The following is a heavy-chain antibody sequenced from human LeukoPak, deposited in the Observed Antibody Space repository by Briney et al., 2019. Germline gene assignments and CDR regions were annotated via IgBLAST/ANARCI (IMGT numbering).Heavy chain of an antibody. Sequence: GGSLRLSCAASGFTFDDYAMHWVRQAPGKGLEWVSGISWNSGSIGYADSVKGRFTISRDNAKNSLYLQMNSLRAEDMALYYCAKDIGQWLGTVAFDIWGQGTMVTVSS. D-gene: IGHD6-19*01. J-gene: IGHJ3*02. CDR1: GFTFDDYA. V-gene: IGHV3-9*03. CDR3: AKDIGQWLGTVAFDI. CDR2: ISWNSGSI.